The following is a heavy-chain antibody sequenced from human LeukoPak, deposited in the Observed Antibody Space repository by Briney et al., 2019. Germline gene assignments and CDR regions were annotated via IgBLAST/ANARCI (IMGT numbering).Heavy chain of an antibody. CDR2: IYYSGST. J-gene: IGHJ4*02. V-gene: IGHV4-39*07. CDR1: GGSISSSSYY. CDR3: ARSVMTTVTRYYFDY. D-gene: IGHD4-17*01. Sequence: SETLSLTCTVSGGSISSSSYYWGWIRQPPGKGLEWIGSIYYSGSTYYNPSLKSRVTMSVDTSKNQFSLKLSSVTAADTAVYYCARSVMTTVTRYYFDYWGQGTLVTVSS.